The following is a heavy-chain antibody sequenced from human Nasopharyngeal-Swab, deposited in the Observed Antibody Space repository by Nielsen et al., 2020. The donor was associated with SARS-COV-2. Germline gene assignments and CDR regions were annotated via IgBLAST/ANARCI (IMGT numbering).Heavy chain of an antibody. D-gene: IGHD4-17*01. V-gene: IGHV1-46*01. J-gene: IGHJ4*02. CDR2: INPSGGST. CDR3: AIPRRPTVTTDPFDY. Sequence: WVGQAPGQGLEWMGIINPSGGSTSYAQKFQGRVTMTRDTSTSTVYMELSSLRSEDTAAYYCAIPRRPTVTTDPFDYWGQGTLVTVSS.